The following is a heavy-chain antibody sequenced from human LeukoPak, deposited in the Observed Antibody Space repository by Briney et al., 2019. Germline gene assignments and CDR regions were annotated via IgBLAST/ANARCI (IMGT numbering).Heavy chain of an antibody. CDR1: GGSLSSGGYY. D-gene: IGHD3-22*01. J-gene: IGHJ4*02. V-gene: IGHV4-31*03. Sequence: SETLSLTCTVSGGSLSSGGYYWSWIRQHPGKGLEWIGYIYYSGSTYYNPSLKSRVTVSVDTSKNQFSLKLSSVTAADTAVYYCARTAYPYYYDSSGYYFFDYWGQGTLVTVSS. CDR3: ARTAYPYYYDSSGYYFFDY. CDR2: IYYSGST.